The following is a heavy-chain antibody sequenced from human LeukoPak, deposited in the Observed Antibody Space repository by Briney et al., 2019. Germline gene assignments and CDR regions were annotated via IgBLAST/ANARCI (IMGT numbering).Heavy chain of an antibody. D-gene: IGHD2-15*01. J-gene: IGHJ3*02. CDR3: ARRGYCSGGSCVGAFDI. CDR2: IHPGDSDT. V-gene: IGHV5-51*01. CDR1: GYMFTNYW. Sequence: GASLKISCKGSGYMFTNYWIGWVRQMPGKGLEWMGIIHPGDSDTKYSPSFQGQVTISADKSISTAYLQWSSLKASDTAMYYCARRGYCSGGSCVGAFDIWGQGTMVTVSS.